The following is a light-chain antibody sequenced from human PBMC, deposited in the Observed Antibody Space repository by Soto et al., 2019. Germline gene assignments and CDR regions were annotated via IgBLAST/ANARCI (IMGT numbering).Light chain of an antibody. J-gene: IGLJ1*01. CDR3: SSYAGSSNV. Sequence: QSVLTQPASVSGSPGQSITISCTGTSSDVGGYNYVSWYQQHPGKAPKLMIYEVNKRPSGVPDRFSGSKSGNTASLTVSGLQAEDEADYYCSSYAGSSNVFGTGT. V-gene: IGLV2-8*01. CDR1: SSDVGGYNY. CDR2: EVN.